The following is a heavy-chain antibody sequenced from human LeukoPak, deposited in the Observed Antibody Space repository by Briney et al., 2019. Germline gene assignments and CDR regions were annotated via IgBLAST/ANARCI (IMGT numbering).Heavy chain of an antibody. D-gene: IGHD3-3*01. J-gene: IGHJ5*02. CDR1: GGSFSGYY. Sequence: SETLSLTCAVYGGSFSGYYWSWIRQPPGKGLEWIGEINHSGSTNYNPSLKSRVTISVDTSKNQFSLKLSSVTAADTAVYYCARKLQRITIFGVVIIPVGFDPWGQRTLVTVSS. CDR3: ARKLQRITIFGVVIIPVGFDP. V-gene: IGHV4-34*01. CDR2: INHSGST.